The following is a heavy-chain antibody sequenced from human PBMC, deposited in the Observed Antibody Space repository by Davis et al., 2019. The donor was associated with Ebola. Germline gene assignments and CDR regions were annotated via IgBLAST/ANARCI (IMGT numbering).Heavy chain of an antibody. CDR1: GFTFSSYA. D-gene: IGHD3-3*01. CDR2: ISGSGGST. J-gene: IGHJ5*02. Sequence: GESLKISCAASGFTFSSYAMSWVRQAPGKGLEWVSAISGSGGSTYYADSVKGRFTISRDNSKNTLYLQMNSLRAEDTAVYYCAKDIGYYDFLSGRLQGHWFDPWGQGTLVTVSS. V-gene: IGHV3-23*01. CDR3: AKDIGYYDFLSGRLQGHWFDP.